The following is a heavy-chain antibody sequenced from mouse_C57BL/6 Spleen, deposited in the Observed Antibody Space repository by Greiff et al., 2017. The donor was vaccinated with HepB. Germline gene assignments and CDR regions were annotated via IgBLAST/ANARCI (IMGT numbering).Heavy chain of an antibody. V-gene: IGHV5-6*01. CDR2: ISSGGSYT. D-gene: IGHD2-1*01. CDR1: GFTFSSYG. Sequence: VQLKESGGDLVKPGGSLKLSCAASGFTFSSYGMSWVRQTPDKRLEWVATISSGGSYTYYPDSVKGRFTISRDNAKNTLYLQMSSLKSEDTAMYYCARPHGNYSWFAYWGQGTLVTVSA. J-gene: IGHJ3*01. CDR3: ARPHGNYSWFAY.